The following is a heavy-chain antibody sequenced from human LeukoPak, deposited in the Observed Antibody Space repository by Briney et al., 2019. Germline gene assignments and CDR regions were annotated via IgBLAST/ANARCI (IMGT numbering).Heavy chain of an antibody. CDR1: GGSISSYY. CDR2: IYTSGST. D-gene: IGHD4-23*01. J-gene: IGHJ6*03. CDR3: ARDGADPDYGGNSVYYYYYYMDV. V-gene: IGHV4-4*07. Sequence: PSETLFLTCTVSGGSISSYYWSWIRQPAGKGLEWIGRIYTSGSTNYNPSLKSRVTMSVDTSKNQFSLKLSSVTAADTAVYYCARDGADPDYGGNSVYYYYYYMDVWGKGTTVTVSS.